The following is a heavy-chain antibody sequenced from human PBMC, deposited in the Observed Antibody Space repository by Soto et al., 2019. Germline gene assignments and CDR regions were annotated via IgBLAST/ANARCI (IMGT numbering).Heavy chain of an antibody. CDR3: ARVGGPRYYYDSSGYAQDDC. V-gene: IGHV1-18*01. D-gene: IGHD3-22*01. CDR1: GYTFTSYG. J-gene: IGHJ4*02. CDR2: ISAYNGNT. Sequence: ASVKVSCKASGYTFTSYGISWVRQAPGQGLEWMGWISAYNGNTNYAQKLQGRVTMTTDTSTSTAYMELRSLRSDDTAVYYCARVGGPRYYYDSSGYAQDDCWGQGTLVTVSS.